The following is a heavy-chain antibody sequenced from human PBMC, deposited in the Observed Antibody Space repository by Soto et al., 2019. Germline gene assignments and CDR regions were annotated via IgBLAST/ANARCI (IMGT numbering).Heavy chain of an antibody. CDR3: ATGSARFDF. J-gene: IGHJ5*01. Sequence: EVQLVESGGGSAKPGGSVRLSCAASGFTFTDAWMNWVRQVPGEGLEWVGHVKSQIDGGITDSAAALDGRVTISRDDSKNMVYLQLNRLRTDDTAVYYCATGSARFDFWGQGTLVTVSS. CDR2: VKSQIDGGIT. D-gene: IGHD6-6*01. CDR1: GFTFTDAW. V-gene: IGHV3-15*01.